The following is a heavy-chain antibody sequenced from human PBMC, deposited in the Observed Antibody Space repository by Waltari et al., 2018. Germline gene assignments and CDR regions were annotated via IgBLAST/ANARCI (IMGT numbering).Heavy chain of an antibody. V-gene: IGHV3-53*02. CDR1: GFTVTSTY. CDR3: ARDHIAAPENY. J-gene: IGHJ4*02. D-gene: IGHD6-13*01. CDR2: IVSGTRT. Sequence: EVQLVETGGGLIQPGGSLRLSCAASGFTVTSTYLSWVRQPPGKGLEWASIIVSGTRTYYADSVKGRFTISRDNSKNTLYLQMNSLRAEDTAVYYCARDHIAAPENYRGQGTLVTVSS.